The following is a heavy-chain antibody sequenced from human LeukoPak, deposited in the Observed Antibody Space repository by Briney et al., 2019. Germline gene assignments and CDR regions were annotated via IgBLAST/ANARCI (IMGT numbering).Heavy chain of an antibody. CDR3: ARQMYYYDSSGYYDY. CDR1: GGSISSITSY. CDR2: IYYSGST. D-gene: IGHD3-22*01. Sequence: PSETLSLTCTVSGGSISSITSYWGWIRRPPGKGLEWIGSIYYSGSTYYNPSLKSRVTISVDTSKNQFSLRLSSVTAADTAVYFCARQMYYYDSSGYYDYWGQGALVTVSS. J-gene: IGHJ4*02. V-gene: IGHV4-39*01.